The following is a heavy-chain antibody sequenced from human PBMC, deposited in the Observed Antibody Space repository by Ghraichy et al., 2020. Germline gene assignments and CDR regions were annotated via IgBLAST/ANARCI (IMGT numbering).Heavy chain of an antibody. D-gene: IGHD1-1*01. Sequence: SQTLSLTCTVSGGSISSSSYYWGWIRQPPGKGLELIGNVYYTGSTYYNPSLKSRVSISVDMSKNQFSLKLGSVTAADTAVYYCARPGSDWNCGMDVWGQGTTVTVSS. CDR1: GGSISSSSYY. CDR2: VYYTGST. J-gene: IGHJ6*02. V-gene: IGHV4-39*01. CDR3: ARPGSDWNCGMDV.